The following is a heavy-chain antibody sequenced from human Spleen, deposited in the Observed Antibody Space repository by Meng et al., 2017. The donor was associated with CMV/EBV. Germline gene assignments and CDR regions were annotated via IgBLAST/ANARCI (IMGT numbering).Heavy chain of an antibody. J-gene: IGHJ6*02. CDR2: IYSGGST. CDR1: GFTVSSNY. Sequence: GESLKISCAASGFTVSSNYMSWVRQAPGKGLEWVSVIYSGGSTYYADSVKGRFTISRDKSKNTLYLQMNSLRAEDTAVYYCARRYYDILTGRIHYGMDVWGQGTTVTVSS. D-gene: IGHD3-9*01. V-gene: IGHV3-53*01. CDR3: ARRYYDILTGRIHYGMDV.